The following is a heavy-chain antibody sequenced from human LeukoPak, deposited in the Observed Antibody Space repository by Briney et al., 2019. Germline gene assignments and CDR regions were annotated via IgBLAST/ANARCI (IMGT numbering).Heavy chain of an antibody. J-gene: IGHJ5*02. Sequence: ASVKVSCKASGYIFTNYDINWVRQATGQGLEWMGWVNPNSGNTGYAQKFQGRVTMIRNTSISTTYVELNSLRSEDTAVYYCARDNSVGDIAWWFDPWGQGTLVTVSS. CDR3: ARDNSVGDIAWWFDP. CDR2: VNPNSGNT. D-gene: IGHD3-16*02. CDR1: GYIFTNYD. V-gene: IGHV1-8*02.